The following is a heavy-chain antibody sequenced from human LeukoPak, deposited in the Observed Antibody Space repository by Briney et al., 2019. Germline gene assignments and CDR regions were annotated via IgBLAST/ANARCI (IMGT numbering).Heavy chain of an antibody. CDR2: IKKDGSEE. J-gene: IGHJ3*01. D-gene: IGHD1-14*01. CDR1: GFTLNSYL. V-gene: IGHV3-7*01. Sequence: AGGSLRLSCAASGFTLNSYLMSWVRQAPGRGLEWVANIKKDGSEESYLDSVKGRFTVSRDNAKKSLFLQMNSLRGEDTAVYYCARSNPNRNALDLWGQGTMVTPSS. CDR3: ARSNPNRNALDL.